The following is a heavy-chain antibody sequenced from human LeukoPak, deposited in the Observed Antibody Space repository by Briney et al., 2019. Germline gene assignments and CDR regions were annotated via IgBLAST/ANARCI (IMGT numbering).Heavy chain of an antibody. V-gene: IGHV1-2*02. CDR2: IKPNSGGT. CDR3: ARGHDYGDYYMDV. J-gene: IGHJ6*03. CDR1: RYTFTAYY. Sequence: ASVKVSCKASRYTFTAYYMHWVRQAPGQGLEWMGWIKPNSGGTNYAQKFQGRVAMTRDTSISTAYMELSRLRSDDTAVYYCARGHDYGDYYMDVWGKGTTVTVSS. D-gene: IGHD4-17*01.